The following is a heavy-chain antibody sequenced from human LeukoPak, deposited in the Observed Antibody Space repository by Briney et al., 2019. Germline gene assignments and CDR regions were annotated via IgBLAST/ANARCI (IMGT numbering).Heavy chain of an antibody. CDR2: ISSSGSTI. V-gene: IGHV3-11*04. Sequence: PGGSLRLSCAVSGFTFSDYYMSWIRQAPGKGLEWVSYISSSGSTIYYADSVKGRFTISRDNAKNSLYLQMNSLRAEDTAVYYCARNSAAHVVVIKWLDYWGQGTLVTVSS. J-gene: IGHJ4*02. D-gene: IGHD3-22*01. CDR1: GFTFSDYY. CDR3: ARNSAAHVVVIKWLDY.